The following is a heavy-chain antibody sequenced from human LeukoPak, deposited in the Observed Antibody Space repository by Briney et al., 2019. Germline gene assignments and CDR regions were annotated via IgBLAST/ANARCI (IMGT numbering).Heavy chain of an antibody. CDR2: IKQDGSER. V-gene: IGHV3-7*04. CDR1: GFTFSSYA. D-gene: IGHD7-27*01. J-gene: IGHJ4*02. Sequence: PGGSLRLSCAASGFTFSSYAMSWVRQAPGKGLEWVANIKQDGSERYYVDSVKGRFTISRDNAKNSLYLQMNSLRAEDTAVYYCAGVPGDESRSVYWGQGTLVTVSS. CDR3: AGVPGDESRSVY.